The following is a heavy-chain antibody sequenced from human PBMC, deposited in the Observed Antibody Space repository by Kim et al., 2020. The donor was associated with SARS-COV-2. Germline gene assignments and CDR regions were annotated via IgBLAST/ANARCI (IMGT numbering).Heavy chain of an antibody. V-gene: IGHV3-23*01. Sequence: TYYADSVKGRFTISRDNSKNTLYLQMNSLRAEDTAVYYCAKGARWQPFDPWGQGTLVTVSS. D-gene: IGHD6-13*01. CDR3: AKGARWQPFDP. J-gene: IGHJ5*02. CDR2: T.